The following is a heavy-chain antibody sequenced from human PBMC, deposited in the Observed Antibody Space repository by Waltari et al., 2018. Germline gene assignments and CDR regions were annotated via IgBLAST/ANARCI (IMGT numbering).Heavy chain of an antibody. CDR1: GGSVSSYY. J-gene: IGHJ3*02. CDR3: ARDPKSAFDI. V-gene: IGHV4-59*02. Sequence: QVQLQESGPGLVKPSETLSLTCTVSGGSVSSYYWSWIRQPPGKGLEWIGHRYYSGSTNYNPSLKSRVIISIDSSRNQFPLKVTAVTAADTAVYYCARDPKSAFDIWGQGTLVTVSA. CDR2: RYYSGST.